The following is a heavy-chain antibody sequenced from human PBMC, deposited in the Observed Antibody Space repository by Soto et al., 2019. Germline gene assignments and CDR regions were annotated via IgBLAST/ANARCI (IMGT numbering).Heavy chain of an antibody. J-gene: IGHJ4*02. CDR2: INHSGST. D-gene: IGHD2-8*02. V-gene: IGHV4-34*01. Sequence: QVQLQQWGAGLLKPSETLSLTCAVYGGSFSGYYWTWIRQPPGTGLEWIGEINHSGSTNYNPSLKRRVTISVDTSKTQFSLKLTSVTAADTAVYYCARDKITGLFDYWAQGTLVTVSS. CDR1: GGSFSGYY. CDR3: ARDKITGLFDY.